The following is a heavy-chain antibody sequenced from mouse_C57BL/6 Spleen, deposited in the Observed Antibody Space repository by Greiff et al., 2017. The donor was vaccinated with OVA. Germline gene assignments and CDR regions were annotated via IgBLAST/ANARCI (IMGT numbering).Heavy chain of an antibody. D-gene: IGHD4-1*01. CDR3: ASFFNWALDY. J-gene: IGHJ2*01. V-gene: IGHV7-3*01. CDR1: GFTFTDYY. CDR2: IRNKANGYTT. Sequence: EVQVVESGGGLVQPGGSLSLSCAASGFTFTDYYMSWVRQPPGKALEWLGFIRNKANGYTTEYSASVKGRFTISRDNSQSILYLQMNALRAEDSATYYCASFFNWALDYWGQGTTLTVSS.